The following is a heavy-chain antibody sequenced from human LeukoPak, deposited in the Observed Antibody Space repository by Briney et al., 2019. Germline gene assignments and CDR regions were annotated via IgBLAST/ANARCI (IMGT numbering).Heavy chain of an antibody. V-gene: IGHV4-31*03. CDR3: ARPRQPGRTNGVCYDY. CDR1: GGSISSGGYY. D-gene: IGHD2-8*01. CDR2: IYYSGST. Sequence: PSETLSLTCTVSGGSISSGGYYWSWIRQHPGKGLEWIGYIYYSGSTYYNPSLKSRVTISVDTSKNQFSLKLSSVTAADTAVYYCARPRQPGRTNGVCYDYWGQGTLVTVSS. J-gene: IGHJ4*02.